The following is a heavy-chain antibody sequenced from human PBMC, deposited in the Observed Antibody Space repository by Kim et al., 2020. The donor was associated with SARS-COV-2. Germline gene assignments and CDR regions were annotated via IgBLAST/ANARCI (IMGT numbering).Heavy chain of an antibody. CDR2: MNPNSGNT. J-gene: IGHJ6*02. CDR3: ARESGEYSYGYYYYYGMDV. D-gene: IGHD5-18*01. CDR1: GYTFTSYD. Sequence: ASVKVSCKASGYTFTSYDINWVRQATGQGLEWMGWMNPNSGNTGYAQKFQGRVTMTRNTSISTAYMELSSLRSEDTAVYYCARESGEYSYGYYYYYGMDVWGQGTTVTVSS. V-gene: IGHV1-8*01.